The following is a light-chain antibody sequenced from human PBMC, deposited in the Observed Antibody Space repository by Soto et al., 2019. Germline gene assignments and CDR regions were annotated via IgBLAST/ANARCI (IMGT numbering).Light chain of an antibody. CDR1: SXDVGGYNY. Sequence: QSVLTQPASVSGSPGQSITISCTGTSXDVGGYNYVSWYQQHPGKAPKLVIYEVSDRPSGVSTRFSGSKSGNTASLTISGLQAEDEAHYYCCSYTXSSKTLYVFRTGTKVTVL. V-gene: IGLV2-14*01. CDR3: CSYTXSSKTLYV. J-gene: IGLJ1*01. CDR2: EVS.